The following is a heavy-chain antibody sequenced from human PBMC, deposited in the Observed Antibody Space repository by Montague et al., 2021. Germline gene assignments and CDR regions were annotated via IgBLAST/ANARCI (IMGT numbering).Heavy chain of an antibody. CDR3: ARINKELGSENGQWLDFDY. V-gene: IGHV2-70*01. D-gene: IGHD6-19*01. J-gene: IGHJ4*02. CDR2: IEWDDQK. CDR1: GFSLSSIGTC. Sequence: PALMKPTQTLTLTCSLSGFSLSSIGTCVSWIRRPPGKALEWLALIEWDDQKYYTKSLAARLTISRDTSQNQVVLRMTNLDPVDTATYFCARINKELGSENGQWLDFDYWGQGILVTVSS.